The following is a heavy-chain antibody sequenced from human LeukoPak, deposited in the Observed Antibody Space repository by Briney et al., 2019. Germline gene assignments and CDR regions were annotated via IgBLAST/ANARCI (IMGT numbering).Heavy chain of an antibody. CDR2: ISAYNGNT. CDR1: GYTFTSYG. V-gene: IGHV1-18*01. J-gene: IGHJ6*03. CDR3: ARMAVAGTKADYYYYMDV. Sequence: ASVKVSCKASGYTFTSYGISWVRQAPGQGLEWMGWISAYNGNTNYAQKLQGRVTMTTDTSTSTAYMELRSLRSDDTAVYYCARMAVAGTKADYYYYMDVWGKGTTVTISS. D-gene: IGHD6-19*01.